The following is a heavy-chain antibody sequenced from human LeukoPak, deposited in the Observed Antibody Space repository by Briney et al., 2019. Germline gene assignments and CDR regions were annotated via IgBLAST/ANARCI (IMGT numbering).Heavy chain of an antibody. Sequence: GGSLRLSCAASGFTFSTYEVNWVRQAPGKGLEYVSAISSNGGSTYYANSVKGRFTISRDNSKNTLYLQMGSLRAEDMAVYYCAISAGAHYYDSSYDYWGQGTLVTVSS. V-gene: IGHV3-64*01. CDR2: ISSNGGST. CDR3: AISAGAHYYDSSYDY. D-gene: IGHD3-22*01. J-gene: IGHJ4*02. CDR1: GFTFSTYE.